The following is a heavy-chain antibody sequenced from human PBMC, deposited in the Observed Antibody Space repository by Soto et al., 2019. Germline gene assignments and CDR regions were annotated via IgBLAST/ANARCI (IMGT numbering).Heavy chain of an antibody. J-gene: IGHJ5*02. CDR2: IDYYGST. CDR3: GRSVTP. D-gene: IGHD3-10*01. CDR1: GGSISGYY. Sequence: SETLSLTCTVSGGSISGYYWSWIRQPPGKRLEWIGYIDYYGSTYYNPSLKSRVTISVDTSKNQFSLKLSSVTAADTAVYYCGRSVTPWGQGTLVTVSS. V-gene: IGHV4-59*12.